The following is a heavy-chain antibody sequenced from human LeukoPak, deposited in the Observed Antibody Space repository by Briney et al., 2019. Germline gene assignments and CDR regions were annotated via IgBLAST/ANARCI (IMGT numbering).Heavy chain of an antibody. CDR3: ARVGRAFTARSSFFDY. J-gene: IGHJ4*02. V-gene: IGHV1-2*02. Sequence: ASVKVSFKASGYTFSGYYMHWVRQAPGQGLELMGWINPNSGGTNYAQKFQGRVTMTRDTSISTAYMELIRLRSADTAVYYCARVGRAFTARSSFFDYWGQGTLVTVSS. D-gene: IGHD6-6*01. CDR1: GYTFSGYY. CDR2: INPNSGGT.